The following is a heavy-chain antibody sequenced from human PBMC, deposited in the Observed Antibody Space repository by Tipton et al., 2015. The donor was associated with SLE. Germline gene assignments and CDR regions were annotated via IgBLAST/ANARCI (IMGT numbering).Heavy chain of an antibody. D-gene: IGHD4-11*01. CDR3: ARYPESNYHWCGP. CDR1: GGSISSSRYY. CDR2: IYHSGTA. J-gene: IGHJ5*02. Sequence: TLSLTCTVSGGSISSSRYYWGWIRQPPGKGLEWIGGIYHSGTAYYNPSLKSRVTISVDTSKNQISLKLSSVTAADTAVYYCARYPESNYHWCGPGGQGALVTVSS. V-gene: IGHV4-39*07.